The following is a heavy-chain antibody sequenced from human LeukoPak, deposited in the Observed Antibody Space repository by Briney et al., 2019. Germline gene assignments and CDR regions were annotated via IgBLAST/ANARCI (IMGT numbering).Heavy chain of an antibody. CDR1: GYTLTELS. J-gene: IGHJ6*02. Sequence: ASVKFSCKVSGYTLTELSMHWVRQAPGKGLEWMGGFDPEDGETIYAQKFQGRVTMTEDTSTDTAYMELSSLRSEDTAVCYCATLYPVYYGMDVWGQGTTVTVSS. V-gene: IGHV1-24*01. CDR3: ATLYPVYYGMDV. CDR2: FDPEDGET.